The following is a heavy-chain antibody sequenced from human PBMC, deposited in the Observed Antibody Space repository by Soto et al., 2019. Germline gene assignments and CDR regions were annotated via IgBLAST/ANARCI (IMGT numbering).Heavy chain of an antibody. V-gene: IGHV3-7*01. J-gene: IGHJ4*02. Sequence: LRLTCAASGFTFSSYWMDWVRQAPGKGLEWVDNINQDGSEKHYVDSVKGRFTISRDNAKNSLYLQMRRLTAEDSALYYCAASLDYWGQGTQVTVSS. CDR2: INQDGSEK. CDR3: AASLDY. CDR1: GFTFSSYW.